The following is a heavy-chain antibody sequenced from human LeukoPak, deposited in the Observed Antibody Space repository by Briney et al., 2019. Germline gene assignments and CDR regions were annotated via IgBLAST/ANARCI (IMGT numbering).Heavy chain of an antibody. D-gene: IGHD6-19*01. CDR1: GYSFTNYG. CDR3: ARDHIAVAGKDSDY. CDR2: ISAYNDNA. J-gene: IGHJ4*02. V-gene: IGHV1-18*01. Sequence: GASVKVSCKASGYSFTNYGISWVRQAPGQGLEWMGWISAYNDNAHYAQGLQGRVTMTTDTSTSTAYMELRNLRSDDTAVYYCARDHIAVAGKDSDYWGQGTLVTVSS.